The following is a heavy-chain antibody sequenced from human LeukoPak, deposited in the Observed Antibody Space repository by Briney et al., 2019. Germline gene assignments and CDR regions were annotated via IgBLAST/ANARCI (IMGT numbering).Heavy chain of an antibody. CDR1: GGTFSSYA. V-gene: IGHV1-69*05. D-gene: IGHD4-23*01. J-gene: IGHJ5*02. CDR3: ARLRANSPFHWFDP. Sequence: SVKVSCKASGGTFSSYAINWVRQAPGQGLEWMGGIIPIFGTANYAQKFQGRVTITTDESTSTAYMELSGLRSEDTAVYYCARLRANSPFHWFDPWGQGTLVTVSS. CDR2: IIPIFGTA.